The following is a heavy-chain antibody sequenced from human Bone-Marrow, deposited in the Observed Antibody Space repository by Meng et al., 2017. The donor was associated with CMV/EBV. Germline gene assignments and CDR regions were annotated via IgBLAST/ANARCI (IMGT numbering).Heavy chain of an antibody. Sequence: SETLSLTCTVSGGSISSYYWSWIRQPPGKGLEWIGYIDYSGSPNYNPSLKTRVTISVDTSKNQCCLKLSSVTAADTAVYYCAGVEMDTIWLFDHWGQGTLVTVSS. CDR2: IDYSGSP. V-gene: IGHV4-59*01. CDR3: AGVEMDTIWLFDH. J-gene: IGHJ5*02. CDR1: GGSISSYY. D-gene: IGHD5-24*01.